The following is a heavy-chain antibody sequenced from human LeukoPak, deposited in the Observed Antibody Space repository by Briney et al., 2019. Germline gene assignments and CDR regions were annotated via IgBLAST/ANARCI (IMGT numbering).Heavy chain of an antibody. J-gene: IGHJ3*02. CDR2: ISSSSSYI. CDR3: ARDPAGVAFDI. V-gene: IGHV3-21*05. D-gene: IGHD3-10*01. Sequence: GGSLRLSCAASGFTFSSYGMTWVRQAPGKGLEWVSYISSSSSYIYYADSVKGRFTISRDNAKNSLYLQMNSLRAEDTAVYYCARDPAGVAFDIWGQGTMVTVSS. CDR1: GFTFSSYG.